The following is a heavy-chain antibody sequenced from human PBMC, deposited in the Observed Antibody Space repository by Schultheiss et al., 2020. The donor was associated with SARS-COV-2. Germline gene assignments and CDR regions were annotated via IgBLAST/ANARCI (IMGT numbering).Heavy chain of an antibody. V-gene: IGHV4-38-2*01. Sequence: GSLRLSCAVSGYSISSYYYWGWIRQPPGKGLEWIGSIYHGGSTYYNPSLKSRATLSVDTSKNQFSLKLSSVTAADTAVYYCAKRGAVVPAAIQGYYFDYWGQGTLVTVSS. CDR3: AKRGAVVPAAIQGYYFDY. CDR2: IYHGGST. CDR1: GYSISSYYY. J-gene: IGHJ4*02. D-gene: IGHD2-2*02.